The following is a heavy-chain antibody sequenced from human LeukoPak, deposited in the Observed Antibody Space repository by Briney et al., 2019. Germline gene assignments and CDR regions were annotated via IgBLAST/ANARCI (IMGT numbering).Heavy chain of an antibody. V-gene: IGHV4-34*01. Sequence: SETLSLTCAVYGGSFSGYYWSWIRQPPGKGLEWNGEINHSGSTNYNPSLESRVTISVDTSKNQFSLKLSSVTAADTAVYYCARVKSRKDDYWGQGTLVTVSS. CDR1: GGSFSGYY. J-gene: IGHJ4*02. CDR3: ARVKSRKDDY. CDR2: INHSGST. D-gene: IGHD2-21*01.